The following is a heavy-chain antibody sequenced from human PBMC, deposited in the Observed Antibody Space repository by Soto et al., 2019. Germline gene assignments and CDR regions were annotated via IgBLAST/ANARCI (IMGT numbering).Heavy chain of an antibody. Sequence: PSETLSLTCAVYGGSASNYYWSWIRQPPGKGLEWIGEINRSGITNYNPSLKSRLTISVDTSKNQFSLRLTSVTAADTAVYYCARGTRYYDSSGYPTHFDYWGQGTLVTVSS. CDR1: GGSASNYY. D-gene: IGHD3-22*01. J-gene: IGHJ4*02. CDR2: INRSGIT. CDR3: ARGTRYYDSSGYPTHFDY. V-gene: IGHV4-34*01.